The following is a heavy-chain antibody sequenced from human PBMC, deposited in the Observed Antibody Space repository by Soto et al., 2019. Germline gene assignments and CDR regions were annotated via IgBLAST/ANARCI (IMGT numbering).Heavy chain of an antibody. CDR2: ISTSSSYT. D-gene: IGHD2-15*01. CDR1: GFSFSDYY. J-gene: IGHJ4*02. CDR3: ARDGWTAALSFDY. Sequence: QVQLVESGGGLVKPGGSLRLSCSASGFSFSDYYMSWVRQAPGKGLEWVSYISTSSSYTNYADSVKGRFTISRDNAKNSLYLQMNSLRAEDTAVYYCARDGWTAALSFDYWGQGTLGTVSS. V-gene: IGHV3-11*05.